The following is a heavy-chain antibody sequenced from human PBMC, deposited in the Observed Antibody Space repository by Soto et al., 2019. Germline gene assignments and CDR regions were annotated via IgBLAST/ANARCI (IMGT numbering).Heavy chain of an antibody. D-gene: IGHD6-19*01. J-gene: IGHJ4*02. V-gene: IGHV3-48*03. CDR2: ISSSGSTI. CDR1: GFTFSSYE. CDR3: ARHSSGWYGAFDY. Sequence: GGSLRLSCAASGFTFSSYEMNWVRQAPGKGLEWVSYISSSGSTIYYADSVKGRFTISRDNAKNSLYLQMNSLRAEDTAAYYCARHSSGWYGAFDYWGQGTLVTVSS.